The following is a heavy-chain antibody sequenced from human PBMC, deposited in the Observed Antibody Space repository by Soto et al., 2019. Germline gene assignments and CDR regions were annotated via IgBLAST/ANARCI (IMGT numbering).Heavy chain of an antibody. D-gene: IGHD3-10*01. CDR3: AKENVLLWFGELLYLRSYYYYGMDV. V-gene: IGHV3-30*18. J-gene: IGHJ6*02. Sequence: QVQLVESGGGVVQPGRSLRLSCAASGFTFSSYGMHWVRQAPGKGLEWVAVISYDGSNKYYADSVKGRFTISRDNSKNTLYLQMNSLRAEDTAVYYCAKENVLLWFGELLYLRSYYYYGMDVWGQGTTVTVSS. CDR1: GFTFSSYG. CDR2: ISYDGSNK.